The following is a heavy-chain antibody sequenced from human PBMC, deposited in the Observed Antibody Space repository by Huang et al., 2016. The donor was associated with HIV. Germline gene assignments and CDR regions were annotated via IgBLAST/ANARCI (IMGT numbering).Heavy chain of an antibody. J-gene: IGHJ4*02. CDR3: AKPSGDYEFFDF. CDR2: ISNDGSRK. D-gene: IGHD4-17*01. CDR1: GFMFSTFG. V-gene: IGHV3-30*18. Sequence: QVHLEESGGGVVKPGRPLRLSCTASGFMFSTFGIDWVRQAPGKRMEWVAGISNDGSRKYYVDSVKGRFTISRDNSKNIVYLQMNSLRPEDTAVYYCAKPSGDYEFFDFWGQGTVVTVSS.